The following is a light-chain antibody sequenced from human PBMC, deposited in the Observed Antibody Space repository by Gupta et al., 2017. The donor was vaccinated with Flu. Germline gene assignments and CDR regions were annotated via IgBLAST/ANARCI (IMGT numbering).Light chain of an antibody. CDR1: TSDVAGYKY. CDR3: TSYTRKSIVV. CDR2: EVS. V-gene: IGLV2-14*01. J-gene: IGLJ2*01. Sequence: QSALTQPASVSGSPGQTITLSCTATTSDVAGYKYVSWYQHHPGKAPKLIIFEVSNRPSGVSNRFSGSKSGYTASLTISGLQAEDEADYYCTSYTRKSIVVFGRGTKLTVL.